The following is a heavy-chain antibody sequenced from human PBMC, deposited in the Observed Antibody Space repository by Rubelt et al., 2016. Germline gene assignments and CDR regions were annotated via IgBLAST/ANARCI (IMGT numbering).Heavy chain of an antibody. CDR2: IYYSGST. Sequence: IYYSGSTYYNPSLKSRVTISVDTSKNQFSLKLSSVTAADTAVYYCARIAVLNKQVDWGQGTLVTVSS. CDR3: ARIAVLNKQVD. J-gene: IGHJ4*02. V-gene: IGHV4-39*07. D-gene: IGHD6-19*01.